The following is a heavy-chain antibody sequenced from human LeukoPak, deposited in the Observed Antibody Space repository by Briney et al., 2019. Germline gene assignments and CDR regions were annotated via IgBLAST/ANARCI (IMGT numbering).Heavy chain of an antibody. CDR2: INPNSGGT. V-gene: IGHV1-2*02. Sequence: ASVKVSCKASGYTFTGYYMHWVRQAPGQGLEWMGWINPNSGGTNYAQKVQGRVTMTRDTSISTAYMELSRLRSDDTAVYYCARSPVRIVGATSPFDYWGQGTLVTVSS. CDR3: ARSPVRIVGATSPFDY. CDR1: GYTFTGYY. D-gene: IGHD1-26*01. J-gene: IGHJ4*02.